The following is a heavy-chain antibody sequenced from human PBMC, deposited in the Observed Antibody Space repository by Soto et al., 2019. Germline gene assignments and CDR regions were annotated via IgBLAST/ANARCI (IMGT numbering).Heavy chain of an antibody. D-gene: IGHD1-7*01. V-gene: IGHV1-24*01. J-gene: IGHJ4*02. Sequence: GSSAEVTSQARRFTFASYYMHWLRQGRGNGLEWRGGFDPEDGETIYAQKFQGRVTMTEDTSTDTAYMELSSLRSEDTAVYFCATELELRRSAAGLFDYWGQGTLVTVSS. CDR3: ATELELRRSAAGLFDY. CDR2: FDPEDGET. CDR1: RFTFASYY.